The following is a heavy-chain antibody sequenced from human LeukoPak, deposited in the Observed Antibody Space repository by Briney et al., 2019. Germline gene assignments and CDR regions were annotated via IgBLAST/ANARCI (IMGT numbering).Heavy chain of an antibody. Sequence: GGSLRLSCAASGFTFISYSMNWVRQAPGKGPEWISYISPSSDTIKYADSVRGRFTISRDNAKNSLYLQVNSLRAEDTAVYYCAKDGGFWSGYGPPYFDYWGQGNLVTVSS. V-gene: IGHV3-48*04. CDR1: GFTFISYS. D-gene: IGHD3-3*01. J-gene: IGHJ4*02. CDR2: ISPSSDTI. CDR3: AKDGGFWSGYGPPYFDY.